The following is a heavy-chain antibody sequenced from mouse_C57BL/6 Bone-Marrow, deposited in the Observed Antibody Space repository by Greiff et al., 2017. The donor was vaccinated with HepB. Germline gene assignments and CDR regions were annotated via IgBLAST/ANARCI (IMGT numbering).Heavy chain of an antibody. CDR2: IDPSDSYT. Sequence: QVQLQQPGAELVRPGTSVKLSCKASGYTFTSYWMHWVKQRPGQGLEWIGVIDPSDSYTNSNQKFKGKATLTVDQSSSTAYMQLSSQTSEDSSVYYCARWVYYGSSYWYFDVWGTGTTVTVSS. J-gene: IGHJ1*03. V-gene: IGHV1-59*01. CDR3: ARWVYYGSSYWYFDV. CDR1: GYTFTSYW. D-gene: IGHD1-1*01.